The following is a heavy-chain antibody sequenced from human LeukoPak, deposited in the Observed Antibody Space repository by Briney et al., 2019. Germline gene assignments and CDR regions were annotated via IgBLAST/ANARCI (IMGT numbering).Heavy chain of an antibody. CDR2: INHSGST. V-gene: IGHV4-34*01. Sequence: SETLSLTCTVSGGSISSYYWSWIRQPPGKGLEWIGEINHSGSTNYNPSLKSRVTISVDTSKNQFSLKLSSVTAADTAVYYCARVRGPRTSGWRGGPLFDYWGQGTLVTVSS. D-gene: IGHD6-19*01. J-gene: IGHJ4*02. CDR1: GGSISSYY. CDR3: ARVRGPRTSGWRGGPLFDY.